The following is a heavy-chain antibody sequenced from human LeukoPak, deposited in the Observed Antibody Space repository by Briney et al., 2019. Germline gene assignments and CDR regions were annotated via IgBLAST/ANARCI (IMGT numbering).Heavy chain of an antibody. V-gene: IGHV4-34*01. CDR3: ARGHPENGNSDY. CDR2: INHSGST. D-gene: IGHD1-14*01. J-gene: IGHJ4*02. Sequence: PSETLSLTCAVYGGSFSGYYWSWIRQPPGKGLEWIGEINHSGSTNYNPSLKSRVTISVDTSKNQFSLKLRSVTAADTAVYYCARGHPENGNSDYWGQGTPVTVSS. CDR1: GGSFSGYY.